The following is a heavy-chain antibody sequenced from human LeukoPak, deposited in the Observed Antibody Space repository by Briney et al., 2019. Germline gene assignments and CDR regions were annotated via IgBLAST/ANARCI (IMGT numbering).Heavy chain of an antibody. CDR2: IYYSGST. J-gene: IGHJ5*02. D-gene: IGHD6-19*01. V-gene: IGHV4-59*08. CDR1: GGSISSYY. CDR3: ARHGIAVAGSSLFDP. Sequence: SSETLSLTCTVSGGSISSYYWSWIRQPPGKGLEWIGYIYYSGSTNYNPSLKSRVTISVDTSKNQFSLKLSSVTAADTAVYYCARHGIAVAGSSLFDPWGQGTLVTVSS.